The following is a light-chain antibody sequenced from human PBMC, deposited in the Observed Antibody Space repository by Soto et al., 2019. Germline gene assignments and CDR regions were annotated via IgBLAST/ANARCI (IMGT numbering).Light chain of an antibody. Sequence: EIVLTQSPGTLSLSPGERATLSCRASQSVSSSLLAWYHQKPGQATRLLIYGASSQATGIPDRFSGSGSGTDFTLTISILEPEDFAVYYCQQYDSSPLTFGGGTKVEIK. J-gene: IGKJ4*01. CDR1: QSVSSSL. V-gene: IGKV3-20*01. CDR2: GAS. CDR3: QQYDSSPLT.